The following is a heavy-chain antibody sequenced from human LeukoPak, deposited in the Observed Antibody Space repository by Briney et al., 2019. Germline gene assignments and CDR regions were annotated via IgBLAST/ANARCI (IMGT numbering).Heavy chain of an antibody. D-gene: IGHD3-22*01. CDR2: IYYSGST. Sequence: NPSETLSLTCTVSGGSISSYYWSWIRQPPGKGLEWIGYIYYSGSTNYNPSLKSRVTISVDTSKNQFSLKLSSVTAVDTAVYYCARDWYYYDSSGYFRSGWFDPWGQGTLVTVSS. CDR1: GGSISSYY. CDR3: ARDWYYYDSSGYFRSGWFDP. J-gene: IGHJ5*02. V-gene: IGHV4-59*01.